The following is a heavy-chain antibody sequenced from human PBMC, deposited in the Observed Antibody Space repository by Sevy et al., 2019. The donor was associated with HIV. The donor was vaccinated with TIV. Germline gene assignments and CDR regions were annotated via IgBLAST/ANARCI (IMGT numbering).Heavy chain of an antibody. Sequence: ASVKVSCKASGYTFTGYYMHWVRQAPGQGLEWMGWINPNSGGTNYAQKFQGRVTMTRDTSISTAYMELSRLRSDDTPVYYCARGVRYCSGGSCYSGLMDVWGQGTTVTVSS. D-gene: IGHD2-15*01. J-gene: IGHJ6*02. CDR3: ARGVRYCSGGSCYSGLMDV. V-gene: IGHV1-2*02. CDR2: INPNSGGT. CDR1: GYTFTGYY.